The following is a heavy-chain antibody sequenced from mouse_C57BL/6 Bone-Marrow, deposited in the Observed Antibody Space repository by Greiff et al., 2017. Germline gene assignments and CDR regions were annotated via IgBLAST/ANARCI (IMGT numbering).Heavy chain of an antibody. CDR3: ARPPVVHFAIDY. CDR1: GYTFTSYW. D-gene: IGHD1-1*01. Sequence: QVQLQQPGAELVKPGASVKLSCKASGYTFTSYWMPWVKQRPGQGLEWIGMIHPNSGSTNYNAKFKSKATLTVDKSSSTAYMQISSLTAEDSAVYYCARPPVVHFAIDYWGQGTTVTVSS. J-gene: IGHJ4*01. V-gene: IGHV1-64*01. CDR2: IHPNSGST.